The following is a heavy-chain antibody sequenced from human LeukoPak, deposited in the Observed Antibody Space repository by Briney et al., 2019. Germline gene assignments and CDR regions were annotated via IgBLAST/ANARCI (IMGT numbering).Heavy chain of an antibody. CDR3: ARHVGIAAAGTGWFDP. V-gene: IGHV5-51*01. Sequence: GESLKISCKGSGYSFTSYWIGWVRQMPGKGLEWMGIIYPGDSDTRYSPPFQGQVTISADKSISTAYLQWSSLKASDTAMYYCARHVGIAAAGTGWFDPWGQGTLVTVSS. CDR1: GYSFTSYW. D-gene: IGHD6-13*01. J-gene: IGHJ5*02. CDR2: IYPGDSDT.